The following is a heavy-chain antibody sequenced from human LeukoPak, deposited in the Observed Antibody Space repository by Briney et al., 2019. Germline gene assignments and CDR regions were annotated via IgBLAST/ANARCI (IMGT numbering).Heavy chain of an antibody. D-gene: IGHD6-19*01. CDR3: ARGGYSSGWSWDY. CDR1: GFTFSSYD. CDR2: IGTAGDT. V-gene: IGHV3-13*01. J-gene: IGHJ4*02. Sequence: GGSLRLSCAASGFTFSSYDMPWVRKATGKGLEWVSAIGTAGDTYYPGSVKGRFTISRENAKNSLYLQMNSLRAEDTAVYYCARGGYSSGWSWDYWGQGTLATVSS.